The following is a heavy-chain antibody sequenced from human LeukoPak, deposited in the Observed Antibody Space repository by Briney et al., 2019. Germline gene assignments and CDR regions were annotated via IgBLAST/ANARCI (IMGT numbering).Heavy chain of an antibody. CDR1: GFTFSSSW. CDR3: ARGVNGNPDY. CDR2: INPDGSVT. V-gene: IGHV3-74*01. J-gene: IGHJ4*02. D-gene: IGHD2-8*01. Sequence: GGSLRLSCAASGFTFSSSWMHWVRQAPGKGLVWVSRINPDGSVTTYADSVKGRFTISRDNAKDTLYLQLNSLTAEDTAMYYCARGVNGNPDYWGQGALVTVSS.